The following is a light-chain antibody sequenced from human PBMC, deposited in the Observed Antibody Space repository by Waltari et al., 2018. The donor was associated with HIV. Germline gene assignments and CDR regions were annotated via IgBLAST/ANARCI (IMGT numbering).Light chain of an antibody. V-gene: IGKV2-28*01. J-gene: IGKJ1*01. Sequence: DRVLTQSPLPLPVTPGASASIPCTPSHSLLSTNGNTYFAWYLQKPGQSPQLLISLVSNRASGVPDRFSGSGSGTDFTLTISRVEAEDVGVYYCMQGLQTPWTFGQGTKVEIK. CDR1: HSLLSTNGNTY. CDR2: LVS. CDR3: MQGLQTPWT.